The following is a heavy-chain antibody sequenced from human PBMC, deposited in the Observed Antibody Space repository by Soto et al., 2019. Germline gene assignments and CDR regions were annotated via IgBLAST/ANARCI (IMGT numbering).Heavy chain of an antibody. CDR2: INAGNGNT. D-gene: IGHD3-16*02. CDR3: ARAYDCIWGSYRSYYFDY. V-gene: IGHV1-3*01. Sequence: QVQLVQSGAEVKKPGASVKVSCKASGYTFTSYAMHWVRQAPGQRLEWMGWINAGNGNTKYSQKFQGRVTITRDTSASTAYMELSSLRSEDTAVYYCARAYDCIWGSYRSYYFDYWGQGTLVTVSS. J-gene: IGHJ4*02. CDR1: GYTFTSYA.